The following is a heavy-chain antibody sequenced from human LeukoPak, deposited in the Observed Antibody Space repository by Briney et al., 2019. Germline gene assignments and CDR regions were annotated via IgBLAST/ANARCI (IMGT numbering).Heavy chain of an antibody. CDR1: GGSISSSSNY. CDR3: ARHGSYYYYMDV. J-gene: IGHJ6*03. Sequence: PSETLSLTCTVSGGSISSSSNYWGWIRQPPGKGLEWIGTIYYSGSTYYNPSLKSRVTISVDTSKLQFSLMLTSVTAADAAVYYCARHGSYYYYMDVWGKGTTVTVSS. V-gene: IGHV4-39*01. D-gene: IGHD3-16*01. CDR2: IYYSGST.